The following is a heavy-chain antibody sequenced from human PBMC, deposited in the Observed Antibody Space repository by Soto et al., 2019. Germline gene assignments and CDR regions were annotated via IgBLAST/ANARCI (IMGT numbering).Heavy chain of an antibody. CDR1: GGSITSHTYP. D-gene: IGHD6-13*01. CDR3: ARVGTSAGSFGFFDY. V-gene: IGHV4-31*03. Sequence: SETLSLTCTVSGGSITSHTYPWTWIRQLPGEGLEWIGYIYYSGATYYNPSLRSRVTISVDTSESQFSLSLSSVTAADTAVYYCARVGTSAGSFGFFDYWGPGTPVTVSS. J-gene: IGHJ4*02. CDR2: IYYSGAT.